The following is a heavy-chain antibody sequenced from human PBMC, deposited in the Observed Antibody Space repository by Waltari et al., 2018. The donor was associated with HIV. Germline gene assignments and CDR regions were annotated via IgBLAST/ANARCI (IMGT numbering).Heavy chain of an antibody. CDR1: AYTFTQFG. Sequence: QVHLVQSGAKVMVPGAPVRVPCKTSAYTFTQFGVSWVRQAPGQGLEWLGWISGYKANTNYAQRLQGRVTLTTDTSTSTAYMELRSLRSDDTAVYYCARGLGGSYYYGVDVWGQGTTVTVS. J-gene: IGHJ6*02. V-gene: IGHV1-18*01. CDR2: ISGYKANT. CDR3: ARGLGGSYYYGVDV.